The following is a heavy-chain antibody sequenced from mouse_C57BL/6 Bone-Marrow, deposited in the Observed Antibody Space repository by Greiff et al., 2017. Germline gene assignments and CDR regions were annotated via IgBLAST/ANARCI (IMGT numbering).Heavy chain of an antibody. J-gene: IGHJ4*01. CDR2: INPGSGGT. D-gene: IGHD1-1*01. CDR3: AAYGFYAMDY. CDR1: GYAFTNYL. Sequence: VNLVESGAELVRPGTSVKVSCKASGYAFTNYLIEWVKQRPGQGLEWIGVINPGSGGTNYNEKFKGKATLTADKSSSTAYMQLSSLTSEDSAVYFCAAYGFYAMDYWGQGTSVTVSS. V-gene: IGHV1-54*01.